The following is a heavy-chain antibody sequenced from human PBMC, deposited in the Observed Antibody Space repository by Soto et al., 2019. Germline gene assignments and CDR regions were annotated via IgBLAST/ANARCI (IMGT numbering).Heavy chain of an antibody. CDR3: TTSETKDIVVVVAANWFDP. Sequence: EVQLVESGGGLVKPGGSLRLSCAASGFTFSNAWMSWVRQAPGKGLEWVGRIKSKTDGGTTDYAAPVKGRFTISRDDSKNTLYLHMNSPKTYDTAVYYCTTSETKDIVVVVAANWFDPWGQGTLVTVSS. CDR2: IKSKTDGGTT. D-gene: IGHD2-15*01. CDR1: GFTFSNAW. V-gene: IGHV3-15*01. J-gene: IGHJ5*02.